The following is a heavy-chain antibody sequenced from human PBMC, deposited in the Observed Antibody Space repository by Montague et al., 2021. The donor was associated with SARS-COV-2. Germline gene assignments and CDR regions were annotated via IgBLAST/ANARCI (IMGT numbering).Heavy chain of an antibody. Sequence: SETLSLTCTVSGVSISSYYWIWIRQPPGKGLEWIGFIYYGGSTNYNPSLKSRVTISADTSKNQFSLKLSSVTAADTAVYYCAKQALTRYCTSTTCFGAAFDXWGQGTMVTVSS. CDR3: AKQALTRYCTSTTCFGAAFDX. V-gene: IGHV4-59*08. J-gene: IGHJ3*02. CDR1: GVSISSYY. CDR2: IYYGGST. D-gene: IGHD2-2*01.